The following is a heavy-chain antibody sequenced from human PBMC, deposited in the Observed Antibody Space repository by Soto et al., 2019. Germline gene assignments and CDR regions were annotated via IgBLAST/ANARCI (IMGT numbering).Heavy chain of an antibody. J-gene: IGHJ3*01. Sequence: QVQLQESGPGLVKPSQTLSLACTVSGGSVGSGEYYYSWIRQPPGKGLEWIGYIYDSGITNYTPSLQCRVTMSLDRSNNQVSLKLSSVTAADTAVYFCARDVAHGYTENVWGQGTMVTVSS. CDR2: IYDSGIT. D-gene: IGHD5-18*01. CDR3: ARDVAHGYTENV. V-gene: IGHV4-30-4*01. CDR1: GGSVGSGEYY.